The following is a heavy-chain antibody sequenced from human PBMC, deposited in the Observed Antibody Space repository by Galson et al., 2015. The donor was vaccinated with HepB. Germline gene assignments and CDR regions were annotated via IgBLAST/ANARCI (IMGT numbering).Heavy chain of an antibody. J-gene: IGHJ4*02. D-gene: IGHD2-15*01. Sequence: SVKVSCKASGYTFTSYGISWVRQAPGQGLEWMGWISAYNGNTNYAQKLQGRVTMTTDTSTSTAYMELRSLRSDDTAVYYCARDRRLGYCSGGSCYSDYWGQGTLVTVSS. CDR3: ARDRRLGYCSGGSCYSDY. V-gene: IGHV1-18*01. CDR2: ISAYNGNT. CDR1: GYTFTSYG.